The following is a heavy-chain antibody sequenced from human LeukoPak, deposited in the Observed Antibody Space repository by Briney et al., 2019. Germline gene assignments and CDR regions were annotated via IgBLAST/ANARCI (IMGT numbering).Heavy chain of an antibody. V-gene: IGHV4-4*02. Sequence: SETLSLTCAVSGGSISSSNWWSWVRQPPGKGLEWIGEIYHSGSTNYNPSLKSRVTISVDKSKNQFSLKLNSVTAADTAGYYWSRGGDLLSVSLDYWGQGTLVTVSS. CDR3: SRGGDLLSVSLDY. J-gene: IGHJ4*02. CDR2: IYHSGST. CDR1: GGSISSSNW. D-gene: IGHD3-16*02.